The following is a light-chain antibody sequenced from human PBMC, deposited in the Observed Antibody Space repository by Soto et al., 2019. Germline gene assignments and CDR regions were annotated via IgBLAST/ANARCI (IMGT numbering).Light chain of an antibody. J-gene: IGKJ1*01. CDR2: GAS. Sequence: EIVLTQSPGTLSLSPGERATLSCRASQSVSSSYLAWYQQKPGQAPRLLISGASGRATGIPVRFSGSGSGTEFTLTIRSLGSEDYADYFCHQYENWPKTFGQGTKVDIK. CDR3: HQYENWPKT. CDR1: QSVSSSY. V-gene: IGKV3-20*01.